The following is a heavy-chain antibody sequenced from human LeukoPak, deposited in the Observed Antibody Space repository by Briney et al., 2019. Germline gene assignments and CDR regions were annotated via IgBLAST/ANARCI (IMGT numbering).Heavy chain of an antibody. J-gene: IGHJ4*02. CDR3: ARDLAAAGTLYDY. V-gene: IGHV1-2*06. D-gene: IGHD6-13*01. CDR1: GYTSTGYY. CDR2: INPNSGGT. Sequence: GASVKVSCKASGYTSTGYYMHWVRQAPGQGLEWMGRINPNSGGTNYAQKFQGRVTMTRDTSISTAYMELSRLRSDDTAVYYCARDLAAAGTLYDYWGQGTLVTVSS.